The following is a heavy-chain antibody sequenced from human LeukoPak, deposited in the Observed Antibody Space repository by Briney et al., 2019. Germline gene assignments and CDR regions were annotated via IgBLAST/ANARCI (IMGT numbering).Heavy chain of an antibody. V-gene: IGHV3-48*04. J-gene: IGHJ4*02. D-gene: IGHD2-2*01. Sequence: GGSLRLSCAASGFTFSSYSMNWVRQAPGKGLEWVSYISSSSSTIYYADSVKGRFTISRDNAKNTLYLQMNSLRAEDTAVYYCARGVSYCSSTSCSLGYWGQGTLVTVSS. CDR3: ARGVSYCSSTSCSLGY. CDR2: ISSSSSTI. CDR1: GFTFSSYS.